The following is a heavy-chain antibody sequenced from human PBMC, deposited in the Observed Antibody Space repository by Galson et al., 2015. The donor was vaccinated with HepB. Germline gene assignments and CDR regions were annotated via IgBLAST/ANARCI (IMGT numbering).Heavy chain of an antibody. V-gene: IGHV4-39*01. Sequence: TLSLTCTVSGGSISSSSYYWGWIRQPPGKGLEWIGSIYYSGSTYYNPSLKSRVTISVDTSKNQFSLKLSSVTAADTAVYYCARQKNDYYDSSGYYYPTAYNWFDPWGQGTLVTVSS. CDR3: ARQKNDYYDSSGYYYPTAYNWFDP. CDR1: GGSISSSSYY. CDR2: IYYSGST. D-gene: IGHD3-22*01. J-gene: IGHJ5*02.